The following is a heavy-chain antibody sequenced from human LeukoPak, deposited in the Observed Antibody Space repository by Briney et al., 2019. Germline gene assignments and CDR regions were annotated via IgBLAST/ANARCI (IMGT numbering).Heavy chain of an antibody. V-gene: IGHV3-23*01. J-gene: IGHJ4*02. CDR2: ISASGDST. CDR3: AKDLYYDILTGQTRFDY. Sequence: GGSLRLSCVVSGFTFNNYAMHWGRQAPGKGLEWVSAISASGDSTHYADSVKGRFTISRDNSKSTLYLQMNSLRAEDTAVYYCAKDLYYDILTGQTRFDYWGQGTLVTVSS. D-gene: IGHD3-9*01. CDR1: GFTFNNYA.